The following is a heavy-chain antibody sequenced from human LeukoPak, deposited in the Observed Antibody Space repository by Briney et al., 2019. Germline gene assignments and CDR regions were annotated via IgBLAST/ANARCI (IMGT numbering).Heavy chain of an antibody. CDR3: AKDSIQLWYTPLWRY. V-gene: IGHV3-23*01. CDR1: GFTFSSYA. Sequence: GGSLRLSCAASGFTFSSYAMSWVRQAPGKGLEWVSAISGSGGSTYYADSVKGRFTISRDNSKNTLYLQVNSLRAEDTAVYYCAKDSIQLWYTPLWRYWGQGTLVTVSS. D-gene: IGHD5-18*01. CDR2: ISGSGGST. J-gene: IGHJ4*02.